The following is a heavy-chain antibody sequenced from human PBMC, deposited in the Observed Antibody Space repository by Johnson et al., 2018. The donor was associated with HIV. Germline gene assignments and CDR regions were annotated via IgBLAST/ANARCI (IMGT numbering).Heavy chain of an antibody. CDR3: AKSAPGYDSSGYRNAFDI. CDR1: GFTFSDYY. CDR2: ISSSGSTI. J-gene: IGHJ3*02. Sequence: QVQLVESGGGLVKPGGSLRLSCAASGFTFSDYYMSWIRQAPGKGLEWVSYISSSGSTIYYADSVKGRFPISRDNSKNTLYLQMNSLRAEDTAVDYCAKSAPGYDSSGYRNAFDIWGQGTMVTVSS. V-gene: IGHV3-11*04. D-gene: IGHD3-22*01.